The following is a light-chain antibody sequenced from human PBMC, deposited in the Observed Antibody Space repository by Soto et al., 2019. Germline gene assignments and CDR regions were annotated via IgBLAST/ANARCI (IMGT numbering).Light chain of an antibody. CDR1: ENVNSN. J-gene: IGKJ1*01. V-gene: IGKV3-15*01. Sequence: DIVLPPSHATLSVSPGARATLSRRASENVNSNVAWWYQQKPGQTPRLLIFGAYTRASGIPGRFSGSGSGTEFTLTISSLQSEDFAVYYCQQYDDWPSFGQGTKVDIK. CDR3: QQYDDWPS. CDR2: GAY.